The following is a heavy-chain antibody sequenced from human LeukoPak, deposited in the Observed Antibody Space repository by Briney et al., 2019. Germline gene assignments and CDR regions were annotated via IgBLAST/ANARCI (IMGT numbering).Heavy chain of an antibody. V-gene: IGHV1-2*02. CDR1: GYTFTGYY. D-gene: IGHD3-22*01. CDR2: INPNSGGT. J-gene: IGHJ4*02. Sequence: ASVKVSCKASGYTFTGYYMHWVRQAPGQGLEWTGWINPNSGGTNYAQKFQGRVTMTRDTSISTAYMELSRLRSDDTAVYYCATINYYDSSLFDYWGQGTLVTVSS. CDR3: ATINYYDSSLFDY.